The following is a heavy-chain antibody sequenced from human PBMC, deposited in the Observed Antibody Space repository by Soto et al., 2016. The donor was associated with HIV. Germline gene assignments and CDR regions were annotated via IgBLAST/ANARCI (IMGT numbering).Heavy chain of an antibody. CDR2: ISSSSNYT. CDR1: GFTFSDYY. CDR3: ARSKGNYYGSGTLSFDY. D-gene: IGHD3-10*01. J-gene: IGHJ4*02. Sequence: QVQLVESGGGLVKPGGSLRLSCAASGFTFSDYYMSWIRQAPGKGLEWVSYISSSSNYTNYADSVKGRFTISRDNAKNSLYLQMDSLRAEDTAVYYCARSKGNYYGSGTLSFDYWGQGTLVTVSS. V-gene: IGHV3-11*05.